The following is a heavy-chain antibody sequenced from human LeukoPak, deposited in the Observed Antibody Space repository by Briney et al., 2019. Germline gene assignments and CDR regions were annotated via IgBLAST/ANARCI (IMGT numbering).Heavy chain of an antibody. J-gene: IGHJ4*02. CDR2: IYHSGST. CDR1: GGSISSYY. V-gene: IGHV4-59*12. Sequence: PSETLSLTCTVSGGSISSYYWSWIRQPPGKGLEWIGYIYHSGSTYYNPSLKSRVTISVDRSKNQFSLKLSSVTAADTAVYYCARAIRYQLLPDYWGQGTLVTVSS. CDR3: ARAIRYQLLPDY. D-gene: IGHD2-2*01.